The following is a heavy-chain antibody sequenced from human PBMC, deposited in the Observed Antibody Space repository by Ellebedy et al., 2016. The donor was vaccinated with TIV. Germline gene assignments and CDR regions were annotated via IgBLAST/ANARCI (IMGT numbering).Heavy chain of an antibody. CDR3: VREGQWLLPGDYYYYAMDV. CDR1: GFPLSQHV. Sequence: GESLKISCAASGFPLSQHVMHWVRQAPGKGLGWVAAISYDGNNKYHSDSVKGRFTITRDNSKNTLSVQMNSLRDEDTAVYYCVREGQWLLPGDYYYYAMDVWGQGTTVTVSS. CDR2: ISYDGNNK. D-gene: IGHD6-19*01. V-gene: IGHV3-30-3*01. J-gene: IGHJ6*02.